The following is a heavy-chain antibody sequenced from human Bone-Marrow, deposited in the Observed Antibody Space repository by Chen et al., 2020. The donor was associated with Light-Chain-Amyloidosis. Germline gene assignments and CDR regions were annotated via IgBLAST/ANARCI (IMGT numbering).Heavy chain of an antibody. CDR3: VKSLIPSRYLYHYYMDV. Sequence: EMQLVESGGGLVQPGRSLRHPCAAPGFTFNDSAMYWVRQGPGKGLEWVSGISSNSGSIGYADSVKGRFSISRDNAKNYLHLQMNSLRPEDTALYYCVKSLIPSRYLYHYYMDVWGKGTTVIVSS. V-gene: IGHV3-9*01. CDR1: GFTFNDSA. CDR2: ISSNSGSI. D-gene: IGHD1-1*01. J-gene: IGHJ6*03.